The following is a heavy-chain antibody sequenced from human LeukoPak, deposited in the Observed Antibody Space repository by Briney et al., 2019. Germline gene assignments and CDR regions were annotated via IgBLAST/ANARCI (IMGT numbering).Heavy chain of an antibody. J-gene: IGHJ4*02. CDR3: ARRGLAARPSGFDY. CDR2: INPSGGTT. D-gene: IGHD6-6*01. CDR1: GYTLTNYY. Sequence: ASVKVSCKASGYTLTNYYVHWVRQAPGQGPEWMGIINPSGGTTSYAQKFQGRVTMARDTSTTTVYVELSSLRYEDTAVYYCARRGLAARPSGFDYWGPGTLVTVSS. V-gene: IGHV1-46*01.